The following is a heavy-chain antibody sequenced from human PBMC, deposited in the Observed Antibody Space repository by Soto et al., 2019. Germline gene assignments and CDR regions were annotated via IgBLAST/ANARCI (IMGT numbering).Heavy chain of an antibody. CDR2: ISWNSGSI. CDR3: ARDKVPGSNPYYYYYYMDV. V-gene: IGHV3-9*01. J-gene: IGHJ6*03. CDR1: GFTFHDYP. D-gene: IGHD4-4*01. Sequence: PGGSLRLSCAASGFTFHDYPMHWVRQVPGKGLEWVSGISWNSGSIGYADSVKGRFTISRDNAKNTLYLQMNSLRAEDTTVYYCARDKVPGSNPYYYYYYMDVWGKGTTVTVSS.